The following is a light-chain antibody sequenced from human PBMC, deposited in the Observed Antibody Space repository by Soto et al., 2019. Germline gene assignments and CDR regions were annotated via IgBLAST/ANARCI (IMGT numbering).Light chain of an antibody. V-gene: IGKV2-28*01. CDR2: LGS. CDR3: MQALQTPT. Sequence: DIVMTQSPLSLPVTPGEPASISCRSSQSLLHSNGYNYLDWYLQKPGQSPQLLIYLGSNRASGVPDRFGGSGSAKDFTLKISRVEAEDVGVYYCMQALQTPTFGQGTKLEIK. CDR1: QSLLHSNGYNY. J-gene: IGKJ2*01.